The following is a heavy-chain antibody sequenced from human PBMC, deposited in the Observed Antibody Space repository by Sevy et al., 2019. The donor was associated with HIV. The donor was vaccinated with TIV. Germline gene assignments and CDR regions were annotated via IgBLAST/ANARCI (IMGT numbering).Heavy chain of an antibody. V-gene: IGHV3-23*01. D-gene: IGHD2-21*01. CDR1: GFTFSSYA. CDR3: AKAPNSRNHAPDL. CDR2: INGNGYAT. J-gene: IGHJ2*01. Sequence: GGSLRLSCAASGFTFSSYAMNWVRQAPGKGLEWVSTINGNGYATYYADSVKGRFTISRDNSKNTLYLQMNSVRGEDTAVDYCAKAPNSRNHAPDLWGRGTLVTVSS.